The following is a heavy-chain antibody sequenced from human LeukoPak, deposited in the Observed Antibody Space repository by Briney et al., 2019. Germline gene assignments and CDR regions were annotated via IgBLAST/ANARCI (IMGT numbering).Heavy chain of an antibody. V-gene: IGHV3-23*01. CDR1: GFSFSNYA. D-gene: IGHD5-12*01. Sequence: PGGSLRLSCAASGFSFSNYAMSWVRQAPGKGLEWVSLIIASSGDTFYADSVKGRFTISRDDSKNTLYMQMNSLRAEDTALYYCAKGGYDYVEMGYFDYWGQGTLVTVSS. CDR3: AKGGYDYVEMGYFDY. J-gene: IGHJ4*02. CDR2: IIASSGDT.